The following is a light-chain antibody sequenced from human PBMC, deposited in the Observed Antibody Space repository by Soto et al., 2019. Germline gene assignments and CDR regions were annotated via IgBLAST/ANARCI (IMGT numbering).Light chain of an antibody. CDR2: WAS. Sequence: DIVMTQSPDSLAVSLGERATINCKSSQSVLYSSNNKNYLAWYQQKPGQPPKLLIYWASTRESGVPDRFSGSGSGTDFTLTISSLHAEDVAVYYCQHYYSSPLTFGGGTKLELK. V-gene: IGKV4-1*01. CDR3: QHYYSSPLT. J-gene: IGKJ4*01. CDR1: QSVLYSSNNKNY.